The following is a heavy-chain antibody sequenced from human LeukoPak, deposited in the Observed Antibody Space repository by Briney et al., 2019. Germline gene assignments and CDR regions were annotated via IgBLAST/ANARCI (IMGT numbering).Heavy chain of an antibody. J-gene: IGHJ4*02. CDR2: TYFSGNI. D-gene: IGHD3-22*01. Sequence: SETLSLTCTVSGGAISSHYWSWIRQPPGKGLEWIGYTYFSGNINYNPSLKSRVTISVDTSKTHFSLKLSSVTSADTAVYYCARYDSSGYSIEYWGQGTQVTVAS. CDR1: GGAISSHY. CDR3: ARYDSSGYSIEY. V-gene: IGHV4-59*11.